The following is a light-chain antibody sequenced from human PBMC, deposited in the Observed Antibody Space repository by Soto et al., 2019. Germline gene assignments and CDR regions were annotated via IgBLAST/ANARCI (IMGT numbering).Light chain of an antibody. CDR1: QSIDTW. J-gene: IGKJ5*01. V-gene: IGKV1-5*01. CDR2: DAS. Sequence: DIQMTQSPSTLSASVGDRVTITCRASQSIDTWLAWYQHKPGKAPKLLIYDASSLQSGVPSRFSGSASGTDFTLTISSLQPEDFATYYCQQLFDSPITFGQGTRLEIK. CDR3: QQLFDSPIT.